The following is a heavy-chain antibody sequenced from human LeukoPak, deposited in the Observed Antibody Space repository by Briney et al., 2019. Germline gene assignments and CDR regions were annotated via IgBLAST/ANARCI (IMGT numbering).Heavy chain of an antibody. CDR3: ARDSELLGGKGAFDS. D-gene: IGHD1-26*01. V-gene: IGHV1-69*05. CDR1: GGTFISYA. CDR2: IIPIFGTA. J-gene: IGHJ3*02. Sequence: SVKVSCKASGGTFISYAISWVRQAPGQGLEWMGGIIPIFGTANYAQKFQGRVTITTDEFTSTAYMELSSLRSEDTAVYYCARDSELLGGKGAFDSWGQGTMVTVSS.